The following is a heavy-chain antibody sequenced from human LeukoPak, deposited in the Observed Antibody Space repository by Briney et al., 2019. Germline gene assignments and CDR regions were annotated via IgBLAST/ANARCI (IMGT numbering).Heavy chain of an antibody. Sequence: PSETLSLTCAVYGGSFSGYYWSWIRQPPGKGLEWIGYIYYSGSTNYNPSLKSRVTISVDTSKNQFSLKLSSVTAADTAVYYCARQPSGRPFDYWGQGTLVTVSS. CDR1: GGSFSGYY. CDR2: IYYSGST. J-gene: IGHJ4*02. V-gene: IGHV4-59*01. D-gene: IGHD2-8*02. CDR3: ARQPSGRPFDY.